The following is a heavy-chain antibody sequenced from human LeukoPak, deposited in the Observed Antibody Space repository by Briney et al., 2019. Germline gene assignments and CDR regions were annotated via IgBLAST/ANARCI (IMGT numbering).Heavy chain of an antibody. CDR2: INPTSGAT. CDR3: AVLLGVGDFDH. V-gene: IGHV1-2*06. Sequence: ASVKVSCKASGYTFTDYYMHWVRQAPGQGLEWMARINPTSGATNYAQKFQGRVTLARDTSISTAYMELNRLTSDDTAVYYCAVLLGVGDFDHWGQGTLVTVSS. J-gene: IGHJ4*02. CDR1: GYTFTDYY. D-gene: IGHD3-16*01.